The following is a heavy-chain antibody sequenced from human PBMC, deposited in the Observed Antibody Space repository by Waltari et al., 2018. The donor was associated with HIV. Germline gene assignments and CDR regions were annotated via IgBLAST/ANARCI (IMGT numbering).Heavy chain of an antibody. CDR1: GGSISSGGYY. Sequence: QVQLQESGPGLVKPSQPLSLTCTVSGGSISSGGYYWRWIRQHPGKGLEWIGYIYYSGSTYYNPSLKSRITISVDTSKNQFSLKLSSVTAADTAVYYCARAPTISGLLSDYYYAMDVWGQGTTVTVSS. V-gene: IGHV4-31*03. D-gene: IGHD3-22*01. J-gene: IGHJ6*02. CDR2: IYYSGST. CDR3: ARAPTISGLLSDYYYAMDV.